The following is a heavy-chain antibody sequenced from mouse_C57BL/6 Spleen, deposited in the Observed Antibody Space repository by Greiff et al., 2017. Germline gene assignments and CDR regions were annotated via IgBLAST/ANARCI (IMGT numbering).Heavy chain of an antibody. CDR3: ARGANTTVPFDD. V-gene: IGHV1-80*01. Sequence: QVQLKQSGAELVKPGASVKISCKASGYAFSSYWMNWVKQRPGKGLEWIGQIYPGDGDTNYNGKFKGKTTLTADKSSSTAYMQHSSLTSEDSAVYYCARGANTTVPFDDWGQGTTLTVSS. CDR2: IYPGDGDT. CDR1: GYAFSSYW. D-gene: IGHD1-1*01. J-gene: IGHJ2*01.